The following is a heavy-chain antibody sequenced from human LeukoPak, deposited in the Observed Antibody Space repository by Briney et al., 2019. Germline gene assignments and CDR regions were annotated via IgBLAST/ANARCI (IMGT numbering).Heavy chain of an antibody. CDR2: IYYSGST. Sequence: SETLSLTCTVSGGSISSYYWSWIRQPPGKGLEWIGYIYYSGSTNYNPSLKSRVTISVDTSKNQFSLKLSSVTAADTAVYYCARMIAAAGIVNYYGMDVWGQGTTVTVSS. CDR1: GGSISSYY. V-gene: IGHV4-59*08. CDR3: ARMIAAAGIVNYYGMDV. D-gene: IGHD6-13*01. J-gene: IGHJ6*02.